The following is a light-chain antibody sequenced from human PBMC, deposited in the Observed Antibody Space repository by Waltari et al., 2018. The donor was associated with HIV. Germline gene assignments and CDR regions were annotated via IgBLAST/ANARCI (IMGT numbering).Light chain of an antibody. V-gene: IGLV2-14*03. J-gene: IGLJ2*01. Sequence: QSALTQPPSVSGSPGQSLTITCTGTSDDIGAYNHVSWYQQYIDEPPKLLIFAVRNRPSGVSGRFSASKSGNTASLTITGLQSDDEAIYYCSSYTRQISVAFGGGTRVTV. CDR2: AVR. CDR1: SDDIGAYNH. CDR3: SSYTRQISVA.